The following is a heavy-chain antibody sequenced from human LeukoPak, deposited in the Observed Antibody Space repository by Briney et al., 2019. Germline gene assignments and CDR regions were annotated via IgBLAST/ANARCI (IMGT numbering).Heavy chain of an antibody. Sequence: SVKVSCKASGGTFSSYAISWVRQAPGQGLEWMGGIIPIFGTANYAQKFQGRVTITADESTSTAYMELSSLRSEDTAVYYCARGLGGHSGSQQPDYWGQGTLVTVSS. D-gene: IGHD1-26*01. CDR1: GGTFSSYA. J-gene: IGHJ4*02. V-gene: IGHV1-69*01. CDR2: IIPIFGTA. CDR3: ARGLGGHSGSQQPDY.